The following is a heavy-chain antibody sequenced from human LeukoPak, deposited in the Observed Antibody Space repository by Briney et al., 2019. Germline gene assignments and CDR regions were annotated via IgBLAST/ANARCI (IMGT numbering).Heavy chain of an antibody. CDR2: IYYSGST. CDR3: ARVNDYGVLYYFDY. CDR1: GGSISSYY. V-gene: IGHV4-59*12. J-gene: IGHJ4*02. D-gene: IGHD4-17*01. Sequence: PSETLSLTCTVSGGSISSYYWSWIRQPPGKGLEWIGYIYYSGSTNYNPSLKSRVTISVDTSKNQFSLKLSSVTAADTAVYYCARVNDYGVLYYFDYWGQGTLVTVSS.